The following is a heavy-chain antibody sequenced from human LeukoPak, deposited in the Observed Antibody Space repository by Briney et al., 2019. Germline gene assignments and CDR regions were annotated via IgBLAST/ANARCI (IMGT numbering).Heavy chain of an antibody. D-gene: IGHD3-22*01. CDR1: GGSISSSTYY. J-gene: IGHJ4*02. V-gene: IGHV4-39*07. Sequence: SETLSLTCTVSGGSISSSTYYWGWIRQPPGKGLEWIGTIYYTGSTYYNPSLKSRVTISIDTSKNQFSLTLSSVTAADTAVYYCARGESYYDTISGDFDYWGQGTLVTVSS. CDR2: IYYTGST. CDR3: ARGESYYDTISGDFDY.